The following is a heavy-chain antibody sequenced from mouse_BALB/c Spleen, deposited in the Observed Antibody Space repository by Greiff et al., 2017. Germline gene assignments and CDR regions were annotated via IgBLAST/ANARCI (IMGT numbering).Heavy chain of an antibody. CDR3: ARYEVYGNYGAMDY. CDR2: ISYSGST. J-gene: IGHJ4*01. V-gene: IGHV3-2*02. D-gene: IGHD2-10*02. CDR1: GYSITSDYA. Sequence: EVMLVESGPGLVEPSQSLSLTCTVTGYSITSDYAWNWLRQFPGNKLEWMGYISYSGSTSYNPSLKSRISITRDTSKNQFFLQLNSVTTEDTATYYCARYEVYGNYGAMDYWGQGTSVTVSS.